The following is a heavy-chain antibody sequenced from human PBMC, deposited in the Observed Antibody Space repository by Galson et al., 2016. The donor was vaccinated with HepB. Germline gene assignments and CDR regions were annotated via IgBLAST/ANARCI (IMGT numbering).Heavy chain of an antibody. J-gene: IGHJ3*02. Sequence: FLRLSCAASGFTFRSYAMTWVRQAPGKGLEWVSEISNSGGRTYYADSVKGRFTISRDNSKNTLSLQMNSLRAEDTAVYYCAKDPNYYDSSGYIWGAFDIWGQGTMVTVSS. CDR2: ISNSGGRT. V-gene: IGHV3-23*01. D-gene: IGHD3-22*01. CDR1: GFTFRSYA. CDR3: AKDPNYYDSSGYIWGAFDI.